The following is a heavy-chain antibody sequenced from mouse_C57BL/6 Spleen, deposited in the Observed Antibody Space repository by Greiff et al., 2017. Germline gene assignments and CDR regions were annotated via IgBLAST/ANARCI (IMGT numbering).Heavy chain of an antibody. Sequence: QVQLQQPGAELVRPGSSVKLSCKASGYTFTSYWMDWVKQRPGQGLEWIGNIYPSDSETHYNQKFKDKATLTVDKSSSTAYMQLSSLTSEDSAVYYCARGCGYYRYYFDYWGQGTTLTVSS. CDR3: ARGCGYYRYYFDY. CDR1: GYTFTSYW. V-gene: IGHV1-61*01. D-gene: IGHD2-3*01. J-gene: IGHJ2*01. CDR2: IYPSDSET.